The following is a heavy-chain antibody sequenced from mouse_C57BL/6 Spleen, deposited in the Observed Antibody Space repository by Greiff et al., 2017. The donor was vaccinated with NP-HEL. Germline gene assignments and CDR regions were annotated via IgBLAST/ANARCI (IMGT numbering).Heavy chain of an antibody. J-gene: IGHJ3*01. CDR1: GFTFSSYG. CDR3: ARQDYYGSVFAY. Sequence: EVQRVESGGDLVKPGGSLKLSCAASGFTFSSYGMSWVRQTPDKRLEWVATISSGGSYTYYPDSVKGRFTISRDNAKNTMYLQMSSRKSEDTAMYYCARQDYYGSVFAYWGQGTLVTVSA. D-gene: IGHD1-1*01. V-gene: IGHV5-6*01. CDR2: ISSGGSYT.